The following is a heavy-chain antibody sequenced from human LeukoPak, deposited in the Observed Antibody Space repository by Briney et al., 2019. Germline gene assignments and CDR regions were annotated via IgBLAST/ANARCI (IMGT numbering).Heavy chain of an antibody. J-gene: IGHJ3*01. CDR2: ISLNSGDT. CDR1: GYTFTDYY. D-gene: IGHD1-26*01. V-gene: IGHV1-2*02. Sequence: VSVKVSCKASGYTFTDYYMHWVRQAPGHGLEWMGFISLNSGDTNYAQKFQGRVTMTRDTSISTAHMELTRLMSDDTAMYYCARDESRSWDNALDVWGQGTKVIVS. CDR3: ARDESRSWDNALDV.